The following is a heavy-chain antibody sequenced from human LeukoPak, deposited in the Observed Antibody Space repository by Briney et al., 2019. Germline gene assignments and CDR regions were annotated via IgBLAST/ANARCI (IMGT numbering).Heavy chain of an antibody. D-gene: IGHD6-13*01. J-gene: IGHJ4*02. V-gene: IGHV3-23*01. CDR2: ISGSGGST. CDR1: GFTFSSYA. CDR3: AKESVRSSWYGDDY. Sequence: GGSLRLSCAASGFTFSSYAMSWVRQAPGKGLEWVSAISGSGGSTYYADSVKGRFTISRDNSKNTLYLQMNSLRAEDTAVYYCAKESVRSSWYGDDYWAREPWSPSPQ.